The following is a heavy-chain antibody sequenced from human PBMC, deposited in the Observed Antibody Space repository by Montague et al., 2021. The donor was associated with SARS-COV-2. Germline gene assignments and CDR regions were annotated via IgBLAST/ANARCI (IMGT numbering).Heavy chain of an antibody. J-gene: IGHJ4*02. D-gene: IGHD3-10*01. V-gene: IGHV4-59*12. CDR2: INSRGST. Sequence: SETLSLTCSVSGDSITYFYWSWIRQAPGKGLEWIGHINSRGSTKYNPSLESRVTISADTSTNHFSLKLSSVTAADTAVYYCASRGAGWFGSNPESFHYWGQGTLVTVSS. CDR1: GDSITYFY. CDR3: ASRGAGWFGSNPESFHY.